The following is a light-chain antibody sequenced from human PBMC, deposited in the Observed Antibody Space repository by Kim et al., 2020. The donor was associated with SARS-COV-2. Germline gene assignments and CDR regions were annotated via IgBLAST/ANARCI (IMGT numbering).Light chain of an antibody. J-gene: IGLJ1*01. Sequence: SVDPGQTASITCAGDKLGDKYASGYQQKPGQSPVVVSFRDNRRASGIPERFSGSNSGNTATLTSSGTQAMDEADYYCQAWDSSIYVFGTGTKVTVL. CDR1: KLGDKY. CDR2: RDN. CDR3: QAWDSSIYV. V-gene: IGLV3-1*01.